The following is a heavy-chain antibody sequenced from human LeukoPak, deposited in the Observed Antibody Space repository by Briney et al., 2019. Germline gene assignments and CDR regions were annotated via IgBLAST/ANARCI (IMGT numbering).Heavy chain of an antibody. CDR1: GGSFSGYY. Sequence: SETLSLTCAVYGGSFSGYYWSWIRQPPGKGLEWIGEINHSGSTNYNPSLKSRVTISVDTSKNQFSLRLSSVTAADTAVYYCATTGRIAADFDYWGQGTLVTVSS. V-gene: IGHV4-34*01. CDR3: ATTGRIAADFDY. J-gene: IGHJ4*02. D-gene: IGHD6-25*01. CDR2: INHSGST.